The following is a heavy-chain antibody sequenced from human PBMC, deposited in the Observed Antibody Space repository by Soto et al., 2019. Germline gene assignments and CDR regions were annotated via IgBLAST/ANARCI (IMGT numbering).Heavy chain of an antibody. V-gene: IGHV4-59*01. J-gene: IGHJ4*02. CDR3: ARDAYDFWSGYYQGYDY. CDR1: GGSISSYY. D-gene: IGHD3-3*01. CDR2: IYYSGST. Sequence: PSETLSLTCTVSGGSISSYYWSWIRQPPGKGLEWIGYIYYSGSTNYNPSLKSRVTISVDTSKNQFSLKLSSVTAADTAVYCCARDAYDFWSGYYQGYDYWGQGTLVTVSS.